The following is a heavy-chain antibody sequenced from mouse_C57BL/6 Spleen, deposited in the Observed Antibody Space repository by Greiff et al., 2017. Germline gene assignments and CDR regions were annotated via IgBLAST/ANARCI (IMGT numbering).Heavy chain of an antibody. CDR2: IRNKANGYST. CDR3: ARYLGGYFDY. D-gene: IGHD3-1*01. Sequence: EVNVVESGGGLVQPGGSLSLSCAASGFTFTDYYMSWVRQPPGKALEWLGFIRNKANGYSTEYSASVKSRFTISRDNSQNILYLQMNAQRAEDSSSYYCARYLGGYFDYWGQGTTLTVSS. J-gene: IGHJ2*01. V-gene: IGHV7-3*01. CDR1: GFTFTDYY.